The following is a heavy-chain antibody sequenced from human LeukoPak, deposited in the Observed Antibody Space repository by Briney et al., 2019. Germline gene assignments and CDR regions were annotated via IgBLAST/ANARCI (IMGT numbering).Heavy chain of an antibody. CDR3: ARRRYFDY. Sequence: PGGSLRLSCGASGFTFSSYGMHWVRQAPGKGLEWVAFIRYDGSNKYYADSVKGRFTISRDNAKNSLYLQMNSLRAEDTAVYYCARRRYFDYWGQGTLVTVSS. CDR1: GFTFSSYG. CDR2: IRYDGSNK. J-gene: IGHJ4*02. V-gene: IGHV3-30*02.